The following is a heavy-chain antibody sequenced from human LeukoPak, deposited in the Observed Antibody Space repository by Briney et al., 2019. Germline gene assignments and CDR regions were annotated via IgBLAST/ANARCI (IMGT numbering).Heavy chain of an antibody. D-gene: IGHD2-21*01. Sequence: PSETLSVTCTVPGGSLSSYNWISIRPPPRKRLERIGYIHISWRTNYIPSLKSRVTTLVDTSKKQFSLKLRSVTAADTAVYYCARSVSWGLLVRDDAFDIWGQGTMVTVSS. J-gene: IGHJ3*02. CDR3: ARSVSWGLLVRDDAFDI. V-gene: IGHV4-4*08. CDR1: GGSLSSYN. CDR2: IHISWRT.